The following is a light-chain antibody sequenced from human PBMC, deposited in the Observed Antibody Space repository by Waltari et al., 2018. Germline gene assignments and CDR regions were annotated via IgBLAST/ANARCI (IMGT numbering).Light chain of an antibody. CDR1: SGHSNYP. V-gene: IGLV4-69*01. CDR3: QTGGFGIWV. J-gene: IGLJ3*02. CDR2: VNSDGGN. Sequence: QLMLTQSPSASASLGASVKLTCTLSSGHSNYPIAWHQQQPEKGPRYLMPVNSDGGNIKGDGIPVRFSGSGSGAERYLTISSLQSEDETDYYCQTGGFGIWVFGGGTKLTVL.